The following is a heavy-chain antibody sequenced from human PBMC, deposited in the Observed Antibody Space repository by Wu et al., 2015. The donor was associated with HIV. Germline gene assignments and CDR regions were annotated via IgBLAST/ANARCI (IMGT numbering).Heavy chain of an antibody. V-gene: IGHV1-2*02. Sequence: QVQLVQSGAEVKKPGASVKVSCKASGYTFTGYYMHWVRQAPGQGLEWMGWINPNSGGTNYAQKFQGRVTMTRDTSISTAYMELSRLRSDDTAVYYCARDNGIIPYYYYGMDVWGQGTTVTVSS. CDR3: ARDNGIIPYYYYGMDV. CDR2: INPNSGGT. J-gene: IGHJ6*02. D-gene: IGHD3-16*01. CDR1: GYTFTGYY.